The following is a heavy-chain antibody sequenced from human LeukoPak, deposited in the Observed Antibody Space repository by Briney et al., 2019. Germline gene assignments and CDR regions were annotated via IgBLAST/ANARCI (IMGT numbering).Heavy chain of an antibody. V-gene: IGHV4-4*02. CDR3: AREYHGVDYYYGMDV. CDR1: GGSISSSNW. Sequence: SETLSLTGAVSGGSISSSNWWSWVRQPPGKGLEWIGEIYHSGSTNYNPSLKSRVTIPVDKSKDQFSLKLSSVTAADTAVYYCAREYHGVDYYYGMDVWGQGTTVTVSS. CDR2: IYHSGST. D-gene: IGHD3-3*01. J-gene: IGHJ6*02.